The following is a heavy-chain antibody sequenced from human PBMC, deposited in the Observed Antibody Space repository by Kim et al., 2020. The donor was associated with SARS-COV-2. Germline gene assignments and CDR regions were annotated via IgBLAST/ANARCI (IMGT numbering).Heavy chain of an antibody. Sequence: GGSLRLSCAASGFTFSSYAMSWVRQAPGKGLEWVATISGSGDSTYYADSVKGRFIISRENSRNTLYLQMNSLRVEDTAVYYCALLRGGKTHKDYMGEGT. CDR1: GFTFSSYA. CDR3: ALLRGGKTHKDY. D-gene: IGHD3-10*01. CDR2: ISGSGDST. J-gene: IGHJ4*02. V-gene: IGHV3-23*01.